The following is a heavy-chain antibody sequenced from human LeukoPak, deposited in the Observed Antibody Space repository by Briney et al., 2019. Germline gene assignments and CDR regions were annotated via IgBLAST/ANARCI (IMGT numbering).Heavy chain of an antibody. Sequence: GGSLRLSCAASGFTFSTYWMSWVRQAPGKGLEWVANIKEDGSEKYYVDSVKGRFTISRDNAKNSLYLQMNGLRVEDTAVYYCAGLGGTVTWDYWGQGTLVTVSS. CDR1: GFTFSTYW. CDR2: IKEDGSEK. D-gene: IGHD4-17*01. J-gene: IGHJ4*02. V-gene: IGHV3-7*01. CDR3: AGLGGTVTWDY.